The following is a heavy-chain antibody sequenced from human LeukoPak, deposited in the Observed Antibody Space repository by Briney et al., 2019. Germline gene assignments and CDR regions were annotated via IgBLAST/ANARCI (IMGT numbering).Heavy chain of an antibody. V-gene: IGHV4-34*01. CDR2: VGHSGSA. CDR3: ARKFDWSGAFDI. D-gene: IGHD3-9*01. Sequence: SETLSLTCAVSGGSFSAFFWRWIRQPPGKGLEWIGDVGHSGSADYNPSLKSRVTVSADPSKTQFSLKLTSVTAADTAVYYCARKFDWSGAFDIWGQGTMVTVSS. J-gene: IGHJ3*02. CDR1: GGSFSAFF.